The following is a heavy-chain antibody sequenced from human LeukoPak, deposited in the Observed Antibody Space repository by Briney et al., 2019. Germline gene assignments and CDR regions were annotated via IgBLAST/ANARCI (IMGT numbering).Heavy chain of an antibody. D-gene: IGHD2-15*01. V-gene: IGHV3-30*18. CDR2: ISYDGSNK. CDR1: GFTFSSYG. Sequence: GGSLRLSCAASGFTFSSYGMHWVRQAPGKGLEWVAVISYDGSNKYYADSVKGRFTISRDNSKNTLYLQMNSLRPEDTAVYYCAKALPSGGSFYYYYGMDVWGQGTTVTVSS. J-gene: IGHJ6*02. CDR3: AKALPSGGSFYYYYGMDV.